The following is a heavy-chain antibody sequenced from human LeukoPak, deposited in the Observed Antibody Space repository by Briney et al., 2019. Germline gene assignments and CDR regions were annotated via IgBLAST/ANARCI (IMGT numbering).Heavy chain of an antibody. J-gene: IGHJ4*02. V-gene: IGHV3-23*01. D-gene: IGHD1-14*01. CDR3: ATLGKDY. CDR1: GFIFSSYA. CDR2: ISASGGSTYT. Sequence: GGSLRLSCAASGFIFSSYAMSWVRQAPGKGLEWVSAISASGGSTYTYYAGSVKGRFTISRDNSKNTLYLQMNSLRAEDTAIYYCATLGKDYWGQGTLVTASS.